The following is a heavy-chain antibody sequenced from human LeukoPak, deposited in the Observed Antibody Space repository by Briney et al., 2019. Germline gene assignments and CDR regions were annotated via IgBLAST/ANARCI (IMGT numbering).Heavy chain of an antibody. CDR3: ARVEVQWLEDY. CDR2: INPNSGGP. J-gene: IGHJ4*02. V-gene: IGHV1-2*02. CDR1: GYTFTGYF. Sequence: ASVQVSCKASGYTFTGYFMHWVRQAPGQGLEWMGWINPNSGGPNYAQKFQGRVAMTRDTSISTAYMELSRLRSDDTAVYYCARVEVQWLEDYWGQGTLVTVSS. D-gene: IGHD6-19*01.